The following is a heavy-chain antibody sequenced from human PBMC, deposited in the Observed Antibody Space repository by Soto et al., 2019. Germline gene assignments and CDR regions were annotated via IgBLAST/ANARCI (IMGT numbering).Heavy chain of an antibody. J-gene: IGHJ3*02. V-gene: IGHV1-58*01. D-gene: IGHD6-13*01. CDR3: AAETSAAAGTSASAI. CDR2: IVVGSGNT. CDR1: GFTFTSSA. Sequence: QMQLAQSGPEVKKPGTSVKVSCKASGFTFTSSAVQWVRQARGQRLEWIGWIVVGSGNTNYAQKFQERVTITRDMSTSTAYMELRSLRSEDTSVYYCAAETSAAAGTSASAIWGQGTMVTVSS.